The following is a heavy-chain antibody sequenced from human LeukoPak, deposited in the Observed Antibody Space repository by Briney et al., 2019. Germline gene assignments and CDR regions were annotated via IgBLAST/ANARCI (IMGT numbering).Heavy chain of an antibody. CDR3: VKDAPGATGKRQLVYFDY. J-gene: IGHJ4*02. V-gene: IGHV3-64D*09. Sequence: GGSLRLSCSASGFTFSSFAMHWVRPAPGKGLEYVSAISSNGGSTYYADSVKGRFTISRDNSKNTLYLQMSSLRAEDTAVYYCVKDAPGATGKRQLVYFDYWGQGTLVTVSS. CDR2: ISSNGGST. D-gene: IGHD6-13*01. CDR1: GFTFSSFA.